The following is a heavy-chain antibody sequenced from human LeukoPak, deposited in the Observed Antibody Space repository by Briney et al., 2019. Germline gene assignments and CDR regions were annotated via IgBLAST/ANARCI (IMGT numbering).Heavy chain of an antibody. D-gene: IGHD2-21*01. CDR1: GFTFSSYS. CDR2: ISSSSSYI. CDR3: ATKATLARANPFDY. J-gene: IGHJ4*02. V-gene: IGHV3-21*01. Sequence: GSLRLSCAASGFTFSSYSMNWVRQAPGKGLEWVSSISSSSSYIYYADSVKGRFTISRDNAKNSLYLQMDSLRAEDTAVYYCATKATLARANPFDYWGQGTLATVSS.